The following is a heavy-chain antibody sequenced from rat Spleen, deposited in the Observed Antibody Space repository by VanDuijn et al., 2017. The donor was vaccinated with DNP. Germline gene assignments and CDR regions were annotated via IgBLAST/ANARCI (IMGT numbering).Heavy chain of an antibody. V-gene: IGHV3-3*01. D-gene: IGHD5-1*01. J-gene: IGHJ2*01. CDR1: GFSITNNFK. CDR3: AIQLGVFDY. CDR2: VTNAGST. Sequence: EVLLQESGPGLVKPSQSLSLTCSVTGFSITNNFKWSWIRKFPGNNLEWMGYVTNAGSTHYNPSLKSRISITKDTTNNQCFMQVNSVDTEDTATYYCAIQLGVFDYWGQGVLVTVSS.